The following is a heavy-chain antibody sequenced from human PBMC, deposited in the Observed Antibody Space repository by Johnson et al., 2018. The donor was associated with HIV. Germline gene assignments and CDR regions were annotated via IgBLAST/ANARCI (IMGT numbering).Heavy chain of an antibody. CDR1: GFTFSSYA. Sequence: QVQLVESGGGVVQPGGSLRLSCAASGFTFSSYAMHWVRQAPGKGLEWVAVISYDGSNKYYADSVKGRFTISRDNSKNTLYLQMNSLRAEDSAVYYCARDQGIATRFASAFDIWGQGTMVTVSS. D-gene: IGHD6-13*01. CDR2: ISYDGSNK. J-gene: IGHJ3*02. V-gene: IGHV3-30-3*01. CDR3: ARDQGIATRFASAFDI.